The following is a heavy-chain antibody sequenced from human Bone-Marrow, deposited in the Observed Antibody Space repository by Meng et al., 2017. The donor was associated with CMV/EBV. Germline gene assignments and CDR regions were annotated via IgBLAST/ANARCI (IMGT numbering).Heavy chain of an antibody. CDR1: GYIFTSYD. J-gene: IGHJ6*02. Sequence: ASVKVSCKASGYIFTSYDINWVRQATGQGLEWMGWMNPNSGNTGYAQKFQGRVTITRNTSISTAYMELSSLRSEDTAVYYCARVAKYSSSWYLRTALNHYYGMDVWGQGTTVTVSS. D-gene: IGHD6-13*01. CDR3: ARVAKYSSSWYLRTALNHYYGMDV. V-gene: IGHV1-8*03. CDR2: MNPNSGNT.